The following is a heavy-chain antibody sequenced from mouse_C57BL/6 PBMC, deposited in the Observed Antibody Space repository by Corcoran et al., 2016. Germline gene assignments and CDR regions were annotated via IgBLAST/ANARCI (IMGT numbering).Heavy chain of an antibody. CDR1: GYTFTDYY. CDR2: INPNNGGT. D-gene: IGHD3-3*01. J-gene: IGHJ4*01. Sequence: EVQLQQSGPELVKPGASVMISCKASGYTFTDYYMNWVKQSHGKSLEWIGDINPNNGGTSYNQKFKGKATLTVDKSSSTAYMELRSLTSEDSAVYYCARRKGYYYARDYWGQGTSVTVSS. V-gene: IGHV1-26*01. CDR3: ARRKGYYYARDY.